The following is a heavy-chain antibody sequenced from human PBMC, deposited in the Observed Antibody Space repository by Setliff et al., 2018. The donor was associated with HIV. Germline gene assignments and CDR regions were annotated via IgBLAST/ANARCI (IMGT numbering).Heavy chain of an antibody. D-gene: IGHD3-22*01. CDR1: GFTFSDYY. J-gene: IGHJ3*02. Sequence: GGSLRLSCAASGFTFSDYYMSWIRQAPGKGLEWVSYISSSSSYTNYADSVKGRFTISRDNAKNSLYLQMNSLRAEDTAVYYCARCSSGYGANDAFDIWGQGTMVTV. CDR2: ISSSSSYT. CDR3: ARCSSGYGANDAFDI. V-gene: IGHV3-11*03.